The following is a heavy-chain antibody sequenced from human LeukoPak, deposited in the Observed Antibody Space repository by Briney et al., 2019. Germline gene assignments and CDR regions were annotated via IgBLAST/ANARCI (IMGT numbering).Heavy chain of an antibody. V-gene: IGHV3-21*01. CDR1: GFTFSSYS. CDR3: AREGATVSDAFDI. Sequence: GGCLRLSCAASGFTFSSYSMNWVRQVPGKGLEWVSSISRSGSKYYVDSVKGRFTISRDNAKNSLYLQMNSLRAEDTAVYYCAREGATVSDAFDIWGQGTLVTVST. J-gene: IGHJ3*02. D-gene: IGHD4-17*01. CDR2: ISRSGSK.